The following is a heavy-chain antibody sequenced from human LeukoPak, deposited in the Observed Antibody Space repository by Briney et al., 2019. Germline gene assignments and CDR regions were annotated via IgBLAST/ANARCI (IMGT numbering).Heavy chain of an antibody. CDR3: ARGRYCSGGSCYGHYYYMDV. CDR1: GGSISSSSYY. Sequence: PSETLFLTCTVSGGSISSSSYYWGWIRQPPGKGLEWIGSIYYSGSTYYNPSLKSRVTISVDTSKNQFSLKLRSVTAADTAVYYCARGRYCSGGSCYGHYYYMDVWGKGTTVTVSS. D-gene: IGHD2-15*01. CDR2: IYYSGST. J-gene: IGHJ6*03. V-gene: IGHV4-39*07.